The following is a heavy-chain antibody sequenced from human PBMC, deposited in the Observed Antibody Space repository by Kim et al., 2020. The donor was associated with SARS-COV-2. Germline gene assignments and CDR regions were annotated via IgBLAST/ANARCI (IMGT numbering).Heavy chain of an antibody. CDR2: GRT. V-gene: IGHV4-59*09. Sequence: GRTVYNPSLKRRVTLSLDTPKNQFSRTLRSVTAADTAVYYCARGQSVFAYWGQGPLVTVSS. J-gene: IGHJ4*02. D-gene: IGHD6-19*01. CDR3: ARGQSVFAY.